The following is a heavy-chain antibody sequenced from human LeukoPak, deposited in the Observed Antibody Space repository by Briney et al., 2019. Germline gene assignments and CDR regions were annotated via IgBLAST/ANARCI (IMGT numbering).Heavy chain of an antibody. Sequence: ASVKVSCKASGYTFTSYAKNWVRQAPGQVLEWMGWINTNTGNPTYAQGFTGRFVFSLDTSVSTAYLQISSLKAEDTAVYYCARVPNDYGDYSLGYWGQGTLVTVSS. CDR3: ARVPNDYGDYSLGY. J-gene: IGHJ4*02. CDR1: GYTFTSYA. CDR2: INTNTGNP. D-gene: IGHD4-17*01. V-gene: IGHV7-4-1*02.